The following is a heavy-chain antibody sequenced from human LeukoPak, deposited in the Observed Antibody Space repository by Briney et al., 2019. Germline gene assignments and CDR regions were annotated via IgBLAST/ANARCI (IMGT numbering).Heavy chain of an antibody. CDR1: GGSLSSNMYY. CDR3: ARDYQGGYGDKTVDY. Sequence: PSETLSLTCTVSGGSLSSNMYYGRWIRQPPGKGLEWIGRIYYSGSPHYNPSLKSRVTISVDTSKNQFSLKLSSVTAADTAVYYCARDYQGGYGDKTVDYWGQGNLVTVSS. D-gene: IGHD5-18*01. V-gene: IGHV4-39*07. CDR2: IYYSGSP. J-gene: IGHJ4*02.